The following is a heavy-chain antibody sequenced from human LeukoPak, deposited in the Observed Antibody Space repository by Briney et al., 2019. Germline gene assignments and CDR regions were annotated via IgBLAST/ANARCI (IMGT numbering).Heavy chain of an antibody. Sequence: PGGSLRLSCAASGFTFDDYTMHWVRQAPGKGLEWVSLISWDGGNTYYADSVKGRFTISRDNRKNSLYLQMNGLRTEDTALYYCAKDQDYGGNSGYFDLWGRGTLVTVSS. CDR2: ISWDGGNT. CDR1: GFTFDDYT. CDR3: AKDQDYGGNSGYFDL. D-gene: IGHD4-23*01. J-gene: IGHJ2*01. V-gene: IGHV3-43*01.